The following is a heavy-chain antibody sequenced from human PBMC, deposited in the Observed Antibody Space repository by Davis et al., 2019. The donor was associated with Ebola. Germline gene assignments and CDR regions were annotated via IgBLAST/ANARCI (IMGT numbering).Heavy chain of an antibody. J-gene: IGHJ6*02. V-gene: IGHV4-61*01. CDR2: IYYSGST. D-gene: IGHD2-15*01. Sequence: SETLSLTCAVYGGSISSSSYYWGWIRQHPGKGLEWIGYIYYSGSTNYNPSLKSRVTISVDTSKNQFSLKLSSVTAADTAVYYCAREVGKYCSGGSCYYYGMDVWGQGTTVTVSS. CDR1: GGSISSSSYY. CDR3: AREVGKYCSGGSCYYYGMDV.